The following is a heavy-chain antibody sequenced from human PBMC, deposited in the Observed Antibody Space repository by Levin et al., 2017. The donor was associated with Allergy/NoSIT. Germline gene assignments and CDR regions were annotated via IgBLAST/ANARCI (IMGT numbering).Heavy chain of an antibody. CDR1: GGSISTSGHY. CDR3: ARDRYGYGHFDY. Sequence: SQTLSLPCTVSGGSISTSGHYWGWVRQPPGRGLEYIGNIYYSGSTYYNLSLKSRVTISVDTSQNQFSLKLTSVTAADTAMYYCARDRYGYGHFDYWGQGTLVTVSS. CDR2: IYYSGST. J-gene: IGHJ4*02. D-gene: IGHD4-17*01. V-gene: IGHV4-39*07.